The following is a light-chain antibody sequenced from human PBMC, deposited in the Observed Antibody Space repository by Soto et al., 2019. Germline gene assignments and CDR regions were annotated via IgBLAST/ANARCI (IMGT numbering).Light chain of an antibody. Sequence: DIQMTQSPSSLSASVGDRVTITCRASQSISNYLNWYQQKPGKAPKLLIYAASSLQSGVPSRFRGSGSGTDFTLTISSLQPEDFATYYCQQSYSNPYAFGQGTNLEIK. CDR2: AAS. V-gene: IGKV1-39*01. J-gene: IGKJ2*01. CDR3: QQSYSNPYA. CDR1: QSISNY.